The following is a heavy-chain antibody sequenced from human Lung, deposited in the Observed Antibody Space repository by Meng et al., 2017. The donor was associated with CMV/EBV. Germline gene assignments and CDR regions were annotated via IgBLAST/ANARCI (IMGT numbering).Heavy chain of an antibody. CDR2: IRYDGTHK. V-gene: IGHV3-30*02. J-gene: IGHJ4*02. CDR3: AKDRSGYDPLGLDY. Sequence: GESXKISXAASGFMFSSSGMHWVRQAPGKGQEWVASIRYDGTHKYSADSVKGRFTISRDNSRYTLYLQMNSLRPEDTAVYYCAKDRSGYDPLGLDYWGQGALVTVSS. D-gene: IGHD5-12*01. CDR1: GFMFSSSG.